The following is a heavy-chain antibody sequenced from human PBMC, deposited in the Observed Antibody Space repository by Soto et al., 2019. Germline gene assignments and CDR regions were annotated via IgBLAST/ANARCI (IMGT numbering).Heavy chain of an antibody. CDR2: IIPIFGTA. CDR3: ARVSSSGWFYFEY. CDR1: GGTFSTSA. V-gene: IGHV1-69*06. J-gene: IGHJ4*02. D-gene: IGHD6-19*01. Sequence: QVQLVQSGAEVMRPGSSVKVSCEASGGTFSTSAISWVRQAPGQGLEWMGGIIPIFGTANYPQKFQGRVTITADKSTSTAYMEVSSLRTADTAVYSCARVSSSGWFYFEYWGQGTLVTVAS.